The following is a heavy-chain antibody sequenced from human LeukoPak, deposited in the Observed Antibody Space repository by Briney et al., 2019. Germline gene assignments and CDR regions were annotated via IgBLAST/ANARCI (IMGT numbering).Heavy chain of an antibody. CDR2: ISINARVT. CDR3: ARDIPNSSWGLDV. D-gene: IGHD6-13*01. Sequence: GGSLRLSCSASGFTFSTYAMAWVRQASGKGLEWVSCISINARVTYYGESVRGRFTISRDNSKNTLYLQMNSLRADDAATYYCARDIPNSSWGLDVWGQGTAVTVSS. CDR1: GFTFSTYA. V-gene: IGHV3-23*01. J-gene: IGHJ6*02.